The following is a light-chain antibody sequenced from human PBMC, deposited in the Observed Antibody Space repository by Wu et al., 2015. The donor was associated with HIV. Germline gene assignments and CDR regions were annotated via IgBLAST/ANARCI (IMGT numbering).Light chain of an antibody. CDR3: HQYGNSPYT. Sequence: EIELTQSPGTLSLSPGTRVTLSCRASQSVSSDYLAWYQQKPGHSPRLLMYGAVTRATGIPDRFSGSGSGTDFTLTISRLEPEDFAVYYCHQYGNSPYTFGQGTKLEIK. J-gene: IGKJ2*01. V-gene: IGKV3-20*01. CDR2: GAV. CDR1: QSVSSDY.